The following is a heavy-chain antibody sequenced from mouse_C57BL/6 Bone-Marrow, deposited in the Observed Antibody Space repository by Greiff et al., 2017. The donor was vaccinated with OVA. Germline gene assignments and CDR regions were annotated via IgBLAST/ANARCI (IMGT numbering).Heavy chain of an antibody. CDR1: GFTFSDYG. CDR2: ISNLAYSI. J-gene: IGHJ3*01. Sequence: DVKLVESGGGLVQPGGSLKLSCAASGFTFSDYGMAWVRQAPRKGPEWVAFISNLAYSIYYADTVTGRFTISRENAKNTLYLEMSSLRSEDTAMYYCARASVVPFAYWGQGTLVTVSA. CDR3: ARASVVPFAY. D-gene: IGHD1-1*01. V-gene: IGHV5-15*01.